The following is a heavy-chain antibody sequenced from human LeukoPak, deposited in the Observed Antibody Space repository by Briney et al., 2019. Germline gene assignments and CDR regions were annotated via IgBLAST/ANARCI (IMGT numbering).Heavy chain of an antibody. CDR1: GYTFTGYY. V-gene: IGHV1-18*04. J-gene: IGHJ3*01. Sequence: ASVKVSCKASGYTFTGYYMHWVRQAPGQGLEWMGWISAYNGNTKYAQKLQGRVTMTTDTSTSTAYMELRSLRSDDTAVYYCARNHIEDSSAWYGAFDVWGQGTLVTVSS. D-gene: IGHD6-19*01. CDR3: ARNHIEDSSAWYGAFDV. CDR2: ISAYNGNT.